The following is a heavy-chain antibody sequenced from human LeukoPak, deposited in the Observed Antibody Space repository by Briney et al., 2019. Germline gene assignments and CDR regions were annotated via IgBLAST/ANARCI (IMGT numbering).Heavy chain of an antibody. CDR1: GFTFDDYA. D-gene: IGHD6-6*01. CDR2: ISGDGGST. J-gene: IGHJ2*01. V-gene: IGHV3-43*02. CDR3: AKDSEYSSSPGPSYFDL. Sequence: PGGSLRLSCAASGFTFDDYAMHWVRQAPGKGLEWVSLISGDGGSTYYADSVKGRFTIPRDNSKNSLYLQMNSLRTEDTALYYCAKDSEYSSSPGPSYFDLWGRGTLVTVSS.